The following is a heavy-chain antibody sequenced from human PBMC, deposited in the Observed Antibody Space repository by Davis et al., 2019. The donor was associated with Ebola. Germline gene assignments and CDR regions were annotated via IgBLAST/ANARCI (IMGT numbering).Heavy chain of an antibody. D-gene: IGHD1-14*01. CDR1: GGSFSGYY. V-gene: IGHV4-34*01. CDR2: INHSGST. J-gene: IGHJ2*01. Sequence: SETLSLTCAVYGGSFSGYYWSWIRQPPGKGLEWIGEINHSGSTNYNPSLKSRVTISVDTSKNQFSLKLRSVTAADTAVYYCARDLPGRDWYFDLWGRGTLVTVSS. CDR3: ARDLPGRDWYFDL.